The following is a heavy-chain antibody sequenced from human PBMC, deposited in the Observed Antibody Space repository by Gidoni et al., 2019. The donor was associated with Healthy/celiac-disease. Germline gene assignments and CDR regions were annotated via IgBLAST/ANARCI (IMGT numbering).Heavy chain of an antibody. D-gene: IGHD6-13*01. CDR3: TRRYQGIATD. J-gene: IGHJ4*02. Sequence: EVQLLESRGGLVQHGGSLKLSCAASGFTFSGSAMHWVRQASGKGLEWVGRIRSKANSYATAYAASVKGRFTISRDDSKNTAYLQMNSLKTEDTAVYYCTRRYQGIATDWGQGTLVTVSS. V-gene: IGHV3-73*02. CDR1: GFTFSGSA. CDR2: IRSKANSYAT.